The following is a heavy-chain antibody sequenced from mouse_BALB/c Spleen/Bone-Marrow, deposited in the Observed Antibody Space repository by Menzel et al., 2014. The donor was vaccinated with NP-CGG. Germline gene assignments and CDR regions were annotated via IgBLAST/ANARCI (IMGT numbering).Heavy chain of an antibody. V-gene: IGHV14-3*02. J-gene: IGHJ3*01. CDR3: SAYYDGSSLGFAY. CDR1: GFNIKDTY. D-gene: IGHD1-1*01. CDR2: IDPANGNT. Sequence: EVQLQQSGAELVKPGASVQLSCTAYGFNIKDTYMHWVKQRPEQGLEWIGRIDPANGNTKYDPKFQGKATITADTSSNTAYLQHRSLPSDGTAVYYWSAYYDGSSLGFAYWGQGTLVTVSA.